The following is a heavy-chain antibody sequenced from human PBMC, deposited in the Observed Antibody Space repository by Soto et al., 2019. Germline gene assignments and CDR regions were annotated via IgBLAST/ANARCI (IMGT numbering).Heavy chain of an antibody. CDR3: ARDPVYGSGSYQPRYYYYYGMDV. J-gene: IGHJ6*02. V-gene: IGHV1-69*13. Sequence: ASVKVSCKASGGTFSSYAISWVRQAPGQGLEWMGGIIPIFGTANYAQKFQGRVTITADESTSTAYMELSSLRSEDTAVYYCARDPVYGSGSYQPRYYYYYGMDVWGQGTTVTVSS. D-gene: IGHD3-10*01. CDR2: IIPIFGTA. CDR1: GGTFSSYA.